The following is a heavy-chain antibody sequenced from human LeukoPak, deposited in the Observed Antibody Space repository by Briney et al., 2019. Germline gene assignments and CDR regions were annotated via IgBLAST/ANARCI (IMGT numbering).Heavy chain of an antibody. CDR2: IWYDGSKK. CDR1: GFTFSGYA. Sequence: GGSLRLSCAASGFTFSGYAMHWVRQAPGKGLEWVALIWYDGSKKYFADSVKGRFSVSRDNTKNTLYLQINSLRADDTAVYYCARSLCTGGSCDTFYLDFWGQGTLVTVSS. V-gene: IGHV3-33*08. D-gene: IGHD2-8*02. J-gene: IGHJ4*02. CDR3: ARSLCTGGSCDTFYLDF.